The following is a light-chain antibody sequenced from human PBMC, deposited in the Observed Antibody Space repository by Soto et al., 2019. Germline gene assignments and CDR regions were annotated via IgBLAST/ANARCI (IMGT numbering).Light chain of an antibody. CDR3: QQYGSSGT. CDR2: GAS. CDR1: QSVSNNY. Sequence: EIVLTQSPGTPSLSPGERATLSSRASQSVSNNYLAWYQQKPGQAPRLLIYGASNRATGIPDRFSGSGSGTDFTLTISRLEPEDFAVYYCQQYGSSGTFGQGTKVDIK. J-gene: IGKJ1*01. V-gene: IGKV3-20*01.